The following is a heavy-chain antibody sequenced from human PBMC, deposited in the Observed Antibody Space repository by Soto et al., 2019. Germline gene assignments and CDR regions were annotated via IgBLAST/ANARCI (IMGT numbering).Heavy chain of an antibody. CDR1: GGSISSYY. CDR2: IYYSGST. D-gene: IGHD3-22*01. V-gene: IGHV4-59*01. Sequence: SETLSLTCTVSGGSISSYYWSWIRQPPGKGLEWIGYIYYSGSTNYNPSLKSRVTISVDTSKNQFSLKLSSVTAADTAVYYCARATYYYDSSVQNDAFDIWGQGTMVTVSS. CDR3: ARATYYYDSSVQNDAFDI. J-gene: IGHJ3*02.